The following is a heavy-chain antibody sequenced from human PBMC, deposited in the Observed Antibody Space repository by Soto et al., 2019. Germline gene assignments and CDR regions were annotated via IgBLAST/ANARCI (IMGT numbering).Heavy chain of an antibody. J-gene: IGHJ3*02. CDR1: GGSISSYY. CDR3: GGQQWPRGAFDI. Sequence: QVQLQESGPGLVKPSETLSLTCTVSGGSISSYYWSWIRQPAGKGLEWIGRIYTSGSTNYNPSLKSRVTMLVDTSKNQFSLKLSSVTAADTAVYYCGGQQWPRGAFDIWGQGTMVTVSS. V-gene: IGHV4-4*07. D-gene: IGHD6-19*01. CDR2: IYTSGST.